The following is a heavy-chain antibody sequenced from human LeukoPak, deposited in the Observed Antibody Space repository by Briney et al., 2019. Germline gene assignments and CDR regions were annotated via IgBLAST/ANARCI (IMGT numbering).Heavy chain of an antibody. V-gene: IGHV4-39*01. CDR3: ASQGLGGTYSNDAFDI. Sequence: SETLSLTCSVSRGSISSSGFYWGWIRQPPGKGLEWIGSISYSGSTFYNPSLKSRVTISVDTSKNQFSLKLNSVTAADSAVYCGASQGLGGTYSNDAFDIWGQGTMVTVSS. CDR2: ISYSGST. D-gene: IGHD1-26*01. CDR1: RGSISSSGFY. J-gene: IGHJ3*02.